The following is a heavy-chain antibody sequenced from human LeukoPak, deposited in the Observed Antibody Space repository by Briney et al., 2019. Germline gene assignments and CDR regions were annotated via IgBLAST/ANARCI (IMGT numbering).Heavy chain of an antibody. Sequence: PSETLSLTCTVSGDSISSTSFYWGWIRQPPGKGLEWIGSIYYSGSTYYNPSLKSRVTISVDTSKNQFSLKLSSVTAADTAVYYCSIRSYFDSSGLFDYWGQGTLATVSS. J-gene: IGHJ4*02. D-gene: IGHD3-22*01. CDR2: IYYSGST. CDR3: SIRSYFDSSGLFDY. V-gene: IGHV4-39*07. CDR1: GDSISSTSFY.